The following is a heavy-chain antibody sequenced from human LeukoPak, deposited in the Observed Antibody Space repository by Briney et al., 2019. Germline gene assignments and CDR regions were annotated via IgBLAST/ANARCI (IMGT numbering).Heavy chain of an antibody. Sequence: AGGSLRLSCAASGFTFSSYSMNWVRQAPGKGLEWVSSISSSSSYIYYADSVKGRFTISRDDAKNSLYLQMNSLRAEDTAVYYCARFGLTGDYLYWGQGTLVTVSS. CDR1: GFTFSSYS. J-gene: IGHJ4*02. V-gene: IGHV3-21*01. CDR3: ARFGLTGDYLY. D-gene: IGHD4-17*01. CDR2: ISSSSSYI.